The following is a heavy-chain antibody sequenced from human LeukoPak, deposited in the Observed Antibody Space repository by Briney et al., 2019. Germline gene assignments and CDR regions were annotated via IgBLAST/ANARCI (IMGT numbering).Heavy chain of an antibody. CDR3: ASESGYSGWFNAFDI. J-gene: IGHJ3*02. V-gene: IGHV6-1*01. CDR2: TYYRSKWYN. CDR1: GDSVSSNSAA. D-gene: IGHD5-12*01. Sequence: PQTLSLTCAISGDSVSSNSAAWNWIRQSPSRGLEWLGRTYYRSKWYNDYAVSVKSRIIINPDTSKNQFSLQLNSVTPEDTAVYYCASESGYSGWFNAFDIWGQGTMVTVSS.